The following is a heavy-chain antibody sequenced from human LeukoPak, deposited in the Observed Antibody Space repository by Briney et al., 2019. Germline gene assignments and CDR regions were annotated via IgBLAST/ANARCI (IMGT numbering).Heavy chain of an antibody. CDR1: GGSISSYY. J-gene: IGHJ4*02. Sequence: SETLSLACTVSGGSISSYYWNWIRQPPGKGLEYIGNINYSGSTNYDPSLKSRVTISVDTSKNQFSLKLSSVTAADTAVYYCARLGGYYDPPDYWGQGTLVTVSS. CDR3: ARLGGYYDPPDY. V-gene: IGHV4-59*08. D-gene: IGHD3-22*01. CDR2: INYSGST.